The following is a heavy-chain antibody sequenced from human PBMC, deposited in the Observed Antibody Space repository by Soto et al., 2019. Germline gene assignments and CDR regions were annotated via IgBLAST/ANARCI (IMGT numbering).Heavy chain of an antibody. J-gene: IGHJ6*03. CDR2: ISGSGGST. V-gene: IGHV3-23*01. Sequence: EVQLLESGGGLVQPGGSLRLSCAASGFTFSSYAMSWVRQAPGKGLEWVSAISGSGGSTYYADSVKGRFTISRDNSKNTLYLQKNSLRADDTAVYYCAKGDYYGSGSFFGDYYYYHMDVWGKGNTVNVFS. CDR1: GFTFSSYA. D-gene: IGHD3-10*01. CDR3: AKGDYYGSGSFFGDYYYYHMDV.